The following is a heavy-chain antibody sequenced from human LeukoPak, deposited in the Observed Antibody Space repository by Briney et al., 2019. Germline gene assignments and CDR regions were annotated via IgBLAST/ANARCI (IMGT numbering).Heavy chain of an antibody. V-gene: IGHV3-23*01. J-gene: IGHJ4*02. CDR3: AKLEGHHYWFMDY. CDR2: LSKSGGTT. Sequence: PGGSLRLSCAASGFIFSNYAMAWVRQAPGKGLEWVSGLSKSGGTTYHADSVKDRFTISRDNSKSTLFLQMNSLRAEDTAVYYCAKLEGHHYWFMDYWGQGALVTVSS. D-gene: IGHD3-10*01. CDR1: GFIFSNYA.